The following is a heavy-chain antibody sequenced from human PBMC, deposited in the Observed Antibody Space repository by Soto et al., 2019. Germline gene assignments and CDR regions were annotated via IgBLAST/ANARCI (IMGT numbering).Heavy chain of an antibody. J-gene: IGHJ5*02. V-gene: IGHV1-18*01. CDR1: GYTFTSYG. CDR3: ARTLRHMNSGEFDP. Sequence: ASVKVSCKASGYTFTSYGISWVRQAPGQGLEWMGWISAYNGNTNYAQKLQGRVTMTTDTSTSTAYMELRSLRSDDTAVYYCARTLRHMNSGEFDPWSQRTLVTVAS. D-gene: IGHD1-7*01. CDR2: ISAYNGNT.